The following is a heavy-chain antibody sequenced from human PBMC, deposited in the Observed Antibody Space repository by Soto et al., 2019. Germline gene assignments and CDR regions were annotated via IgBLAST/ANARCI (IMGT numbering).Heavy chain of an antibody. CDR1: GYTLTKLS. J-gene: IGHJ4*02. V-gene: IGHV1-24*01. CDR2: FDPEDGET. CDR3: ATEASLSLGATLFDY. Sequence: ASVKVSCKVSGYTLTKLSMHWVRQAPGKGLEWMGGFDPEDGETIYAEKFQGRVTMTEDTSTDTAYMELSSLRSEDTAVYYCATEASLSLGATLFDYWGQGTLVTVSS. D-gene: IGHD1-26*01.